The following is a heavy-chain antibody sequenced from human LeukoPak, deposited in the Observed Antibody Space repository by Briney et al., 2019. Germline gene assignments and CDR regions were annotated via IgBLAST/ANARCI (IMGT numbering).Heavy chain of an antibody. CDR1: GFTLSNSW. CDR2: IKQDGSGQ. D-gene: IGHD6-6*01. J-gene: IGHJ4*02. Sequence: GGPPRPSCAASGFTLSNSWMSWVRQAPGNGLDWVASIKQDGSGQYYVDSVKGRFTISKDNAKNSLYLQMNSLRAEDTAMYYCARGDSSSKIDYWGQGTLVTVSS. V-gene: IGHV3-7*01. CDR3: ARGDSSSKIDY.